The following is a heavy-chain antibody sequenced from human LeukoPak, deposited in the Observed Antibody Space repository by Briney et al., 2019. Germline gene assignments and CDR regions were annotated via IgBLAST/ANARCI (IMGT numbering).Heavy chain of an antibody. Sequence: ASVKVSCKASGYTFTSYYMHWVRQAPGQGLEGMGIINPSGGSTSYAQKFQGRVTMTRDMSTSTVYMELSSLRSEDTAVYYCARGNSGYGTHYQFDYWGQGTLVTVSS. CDR2: INPSGGST. J-gene: IGHJ4*02. CDR1: GYTFTSYY. V-gene: IGHV1-46*01. CDR3: ARGNSGYGTHYQFDY. D-gene: IGHD5-12*01.